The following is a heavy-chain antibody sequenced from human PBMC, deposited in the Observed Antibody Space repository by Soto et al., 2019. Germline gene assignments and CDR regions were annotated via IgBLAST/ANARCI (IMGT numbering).Heavy chain of an antibody. Sequence: ASVKVSCKAFGYTFTSYAIHWVRQAPGQRLEWMGWINAGNGNTKYSQKFQGRVTITRDTSASTAYMELTSLRSEDTAVYYCARDLAHGITDDRGQGIRVTVSS. CDR3: ARDLAHGITDD. CDR1: GYTFTSYA. J-gene: IGHJ4*02. CDR2: INAGNGNT. D-gene: IGHD3-10*01. V-gene: IGHV1-3*01.